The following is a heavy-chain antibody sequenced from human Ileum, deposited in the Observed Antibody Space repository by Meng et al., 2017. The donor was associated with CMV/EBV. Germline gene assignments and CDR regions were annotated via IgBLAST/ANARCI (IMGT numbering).Heavy chain of an antibody. CDR1: GFTFSSYW. J-gene: IGHJ4*02. CDR3: ASFFWSGYYANY. CDR2: IKQDGSEK. V-gene: IGHV3-7*01. D-gene: IGHD3-3*01. Sequence: GSLRLSCAASGFTFSSYWMSWVRQAPGKGLEWVANIKQDGSEKYYVDSVKGRFTISRDNAKNSLYLQMNSLRAEDTAVYYCASFFWSGYYANYWGQGTLVTVSS.